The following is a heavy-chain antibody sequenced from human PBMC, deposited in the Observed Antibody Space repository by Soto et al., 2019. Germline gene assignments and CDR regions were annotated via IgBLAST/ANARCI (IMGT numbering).Heavy chain of an antibody. V-gene: IGHV2-5*02. D-gene: IGHD2-2*01. CDR1: GFSLSTSGVG. CDR2: IFWDDDK. J-gene: IGHJ5*02. Sequence: SGPTLVNPTQTLTLTCTFSGFSLSTSGVGVGWIHQPPGKALECPAVIFWDDDKRYSPSLQSRLTITKDTSRNQVVLTMANMDPGDTATFYFAHRGRHCSGTNCYHYFDPWGQGTLVTVSS. CDR3: AHRGRHCSGTNCYHYFDP.